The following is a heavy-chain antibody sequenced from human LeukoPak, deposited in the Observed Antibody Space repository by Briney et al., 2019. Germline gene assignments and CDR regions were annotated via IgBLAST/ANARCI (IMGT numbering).Heavy chain of an antibody. CDR2: MNPNSGNT. CDR1: GYTFTSYD. D-gene: IGHD6-19*01. Sequence: ASVKVSCKASGYTFTSYDINWVRQATGQGLEWMGWMNPNSGNTGYAQKFQGRVTMTRNTSISTAYMELSSLRSDDTAVYYCARDYSSGWYLRGDYWGQGTLVTVSS. CDR3: ARDYSSGWYLRGDY. V-gene: IGHV1-8*01. J-gene: IGHJ4*02.